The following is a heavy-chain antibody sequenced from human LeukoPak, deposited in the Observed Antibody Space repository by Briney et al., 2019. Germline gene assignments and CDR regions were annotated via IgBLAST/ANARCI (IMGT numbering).Heavy chain of an antibody. D-gene: IGHD4-17*01. CDR2: INPNSGGT. Sequence: ASVKVSCKASGYTFTGYYMHWVRQAPGQGLEWMGWINPNSGGTNYAQKFQGRVTMTRDTSISTAYMELRSLRSDDTAVYYCARDRAPTVTTNWFDPWGQGTLVTVSS. V-gene: IGHV1-2*02. CDR1: GYTFTGYY. J-gene: IGHJ5*02. CDR3: ARDRAPTVTTNWFDP.